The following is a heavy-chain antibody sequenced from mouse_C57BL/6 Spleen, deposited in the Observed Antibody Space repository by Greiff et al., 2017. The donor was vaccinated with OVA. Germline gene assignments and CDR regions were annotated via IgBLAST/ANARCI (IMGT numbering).Heavy chain of an antibody. Sequence: VQLQQSGAELVRPGTSVKMSCKASGYTFTNYWIGWAKQRPGHGLEWIGDIYPGGGYTNYNEKFKGKATLTADKSSSTAYMQFSSLTSEDSAIDYCARKGDGSSFAYWGQGTLVTVSA. CDR3: ARKGDGSSFAY. J-gene: IGHJ3*01. CDR2: IYPGGGYT. D-gene: IGHD2-3*01. V-gene: IGHV1-63*01. CDR1: GYTFTNYW.